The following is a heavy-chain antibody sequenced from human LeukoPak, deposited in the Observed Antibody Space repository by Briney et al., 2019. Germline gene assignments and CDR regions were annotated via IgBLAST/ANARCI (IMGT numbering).Heavy chain of an antibody. CDR3: ARDSLYGSGSYYLTN. J-gene: IGHJ4*02. Sequence: GGSLRLSCAASGFTFSSYEMNWVRQAPGKGLEWVSYISSSGSTKYYADSVKGRFTISRDNAKNTLYLQMNSLRAEDTAVYYCARDSLYGSGSYYLTNWGQGTLVTVSS. CDR2: ISSSGSTK. D-gene: IGHD3-10*01. CDR1: GFTFSSYE. V-gene: IGHV3-48*03.